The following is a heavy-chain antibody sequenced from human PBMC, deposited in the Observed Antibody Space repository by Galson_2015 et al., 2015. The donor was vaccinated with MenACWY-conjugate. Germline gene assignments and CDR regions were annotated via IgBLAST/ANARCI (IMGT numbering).Heavy chain of an antibody. CDR1: GGSISSYY. Sequence: ETLSLPCTVSGGSISSYYWNWIRQPPGKGLEWIGYVYYSGSTNYNPSLKSRVTISVDTSKNQFSLKLTSVTAADTAVYYCARDISMIRGVKGLWGQGTLVTVSS. J-gene: IGHJ4*02. CDR2: VYYSGST. D-gene: IGHD3-10*01. CDR3: ARDISMIRGVKGL. V-gene: IGHV4-59*01.